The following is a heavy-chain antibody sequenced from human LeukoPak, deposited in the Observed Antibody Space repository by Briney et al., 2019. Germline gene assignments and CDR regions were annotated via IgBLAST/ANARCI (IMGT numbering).Heavy chain of an antibody. D-gene: IGHD6-13*01. CDR3: ARAPQLVTPFGGFDP. V-gene: IGHV1-69*06. J-gene: IGHJ5*02. Sequence: SVKVSCKASGYTFTSYDINWVRQATGQGLEWMGRIIPLFGAPSYAQRFQGNVTISADKSTDTTYMELTRLTSEDTAVYYCARAPQLVTPFGGFDPWGQGTLVTVSS. CDR2: IIPLFGAP. CDR1: GYTFTSYD.